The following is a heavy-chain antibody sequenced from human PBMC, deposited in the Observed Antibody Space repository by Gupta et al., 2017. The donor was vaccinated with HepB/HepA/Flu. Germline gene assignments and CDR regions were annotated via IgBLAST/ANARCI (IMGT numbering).Heavy chain of an antibody. Sequence: EVQLLESGGGLVQPGGSLRLSCAASGFTFSNYFMSWVRQAPGKGLEWVSAMSGSAITSYYADSVKGRFTISRDNSNEVLYLQMDSLTADDTAIYYCAKDLFSAYWGQGILVTVSS. CDR2: MSGSAITS. CDR1: GFTFSNYF. V-gene: IGHV3-23*01. CDR3: AKDLFSAY. J-gene: IGHJ4*02.